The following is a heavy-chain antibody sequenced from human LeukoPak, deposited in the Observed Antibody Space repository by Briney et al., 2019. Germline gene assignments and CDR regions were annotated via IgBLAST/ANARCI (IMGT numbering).Heavy chain of an antibody. CDR3: ARDIEGDTAMVTSSDY. Sequence: GGSLRLSCAASGFTVSSNYMSWVRQAPGKGLEWVSVIYSGGSTYYADSVKGRSTISRDNAKNSLYLQMNSLRAEDTAVYYCARDIEGDTAMVTSSDYWGQGTLVTVSS. J-gene: IGHJ4*02. D-gene: IGHD5-18*01. V-gene: IGHV3-66*01. CDR2: IYSGGST. CDR1: GFTVSSNY.